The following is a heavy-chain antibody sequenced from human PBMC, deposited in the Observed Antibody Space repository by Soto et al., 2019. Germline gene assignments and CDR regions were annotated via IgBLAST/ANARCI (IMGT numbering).Heavy chain of an antibody. CDR2: ISQSGTT. CDR1: GASISSDNR. V-gene: IGHV4-4*02. Sequence: PTDTLSLTCAVSGASISSDNRWTWVRQPPGEGLEWIGEISQSGTTKYNPSLASRVTISVDKSKNQFSLRLTSMTAADTAVYYCAKKVPAALRLYYFFGLDVWGQGTTVPAS. J-gene: IGHJ6*02. D-gene: IGHD2-15*01. CDR3: AKKVPAALRLYYFFGLDV.